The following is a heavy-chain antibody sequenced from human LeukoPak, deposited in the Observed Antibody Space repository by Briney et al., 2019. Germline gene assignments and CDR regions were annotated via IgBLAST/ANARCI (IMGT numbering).Heavy chain of an antibody. D-gene: IGHD6-19*01. Sequence: ASVKVSCKASGYTFTSYGISWVRQAPGQGLEWMGWISAYNGNTNYAQKLQGRVTMTTDTSTSTAYMELRSLRSDDTAVYYCARAYRIAVAGTPGWFDPWGQGTLVTASS. CDR2: ISAYNGNT. CDR1: GYTFTSYG. V-gene: IGHV1-18*01. CDR3: ARAYRIAVAGTPGWFDP. J-gene: IGHJ5*02.